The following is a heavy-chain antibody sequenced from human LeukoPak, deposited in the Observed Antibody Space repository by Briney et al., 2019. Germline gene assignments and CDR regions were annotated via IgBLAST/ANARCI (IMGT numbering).Heavy chain of an antibody. CDR3: AKDFSAGDYGPPYGAFDI. CDR2: ISYDGTNK. D-gene: IGHD4/OR15-4a*01. J-gene: IGHJ3*02. V-gene: IGHV3-30*18. CDR1: GFTFTTYG. Sequence: PGRSLRLSCAASGFTFTTYGIHWVRQAPGKGLEWVAVISYDGTNKYFAYSVKGRFTISRDNSKNTLYLQMNSLRAADTAVYYCAKDFSAGDYGPPYGAFDIWGQGTRVSVSS.